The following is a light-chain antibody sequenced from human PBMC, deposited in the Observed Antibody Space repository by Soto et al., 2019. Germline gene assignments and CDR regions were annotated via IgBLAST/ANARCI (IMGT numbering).Light chain of an antibody. J-gene: IGKJ1*01. Sequence: VLTQSPGTLSLSPGERATLSCRASQSVSSSYLAWYQQKPGQAPRLLIYGTSSRATGIPDRFSGSASGTDFTLTINSLQSEDFVVYYCQQYNNWPRTFGQGTKVDIK. CDR1: QSVSSSY. CDR3: QQYNNWPRT. CDR2: GTS. V-gene: IGKV3-20*01.